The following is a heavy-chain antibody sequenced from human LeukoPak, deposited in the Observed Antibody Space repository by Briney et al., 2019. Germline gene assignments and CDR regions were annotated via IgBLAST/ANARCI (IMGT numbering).Heavy chain of an antibody. Sequence: ASVKVSCRASGYTFTVYYMHWVRQALGQGLGRMGWINPNSGGTNYAQKFQGWVTMTRDTAISTAYMELSRLRSDDTAVYYCARAGRYCSGGSCYPSWFDPWGQGTLVTVSS. D-gene: IGHD2-15*01. CDR2: INPNSGGT. CDR1: GYTFTVYY. V-gene: IGHV1-2*04. J-gene: IGHJ5*02. CDR3: ARAGRYCSGGSCYPSWFDP.